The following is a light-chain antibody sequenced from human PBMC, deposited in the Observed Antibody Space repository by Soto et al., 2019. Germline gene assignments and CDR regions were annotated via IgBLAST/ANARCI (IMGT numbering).Light chain of an antibody. CDR3: AAWDDSLNVYV. CDR1: SSNIGSNT. Sequence: QSVLTQPPSASGTPGQRVTISCSGSSSNIGSNTVNWYQQLPGTAPKLLIYSNNQRPSGVPDRFSGSKSGTSASLAISGLQSVDEADYYCAAWDDSLNVYVFGTGTKLTVL. V-gene: IGLV1-44*01. J-gene: IGLJ1*01. CDR2: SNN.